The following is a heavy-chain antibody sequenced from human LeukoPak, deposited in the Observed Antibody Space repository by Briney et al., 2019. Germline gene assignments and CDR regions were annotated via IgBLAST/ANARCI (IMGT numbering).Heavy chain of an antibody. CDR2: FYPGGWT. J-gene: IGHJ4*02. Sequence: GGSLRLSCAASGFTASSSYMSWVRQAPGKGLEWVSIFYPGGWTTYADSAKGRFTFSRDSSKNTLYLHMNSLRADDTAVYYCAGLPYYGDSSSSDYCWGQGSLVTVSS. V-gene: IGHV3-66*04. D-gene: IGHD3-22*01. CDR1: GFTASSSY. CDR3: AGLPYYGDSSSSDYC.